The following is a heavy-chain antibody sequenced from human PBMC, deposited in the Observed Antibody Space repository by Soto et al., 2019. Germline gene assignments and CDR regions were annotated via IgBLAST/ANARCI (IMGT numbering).Heavy chain of an antibody. V-gene: IGHV1-69*08. CDR1: GGPFSSHT. CDR2: IIPALGTT. J-gene: IGHJ2*01. D-gene: IGHD4-17*01. Sequence: QDQLVQSGAEVKKPGPSVKVSCKAFGGPFSSHTFSWVRQAPGQGLEWMGRIIPALGTTTYAQKFQGRVTITADESVTTVYMELNSLRTEDTAVYYCARPDFGDYWYFYLWGRGTLVTVSS. CDR3: ARPDFGDYWYFYL.